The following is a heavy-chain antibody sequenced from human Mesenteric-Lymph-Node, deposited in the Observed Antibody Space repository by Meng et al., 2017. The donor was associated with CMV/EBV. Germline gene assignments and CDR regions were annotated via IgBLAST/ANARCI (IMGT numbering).Heavy chain of an antibody. V-gene: IGHV3-30-3*01. Sequence: GGSLRLSCAASGFIFRSYAMHWVRQAPGKGLEWVAVISNDGGNKYYADSVKGRFTISRDNAKNSLYLQMNSLRDEDTAVYYCARSFFGSGSYYSQYWGQGTLVTVSS. CDR1: GFIFRSYA. CDR2: ISNDGGNK. J-gene: IGHJ4*02. CDR3: ARSFFGSGSYYSQY. D-gene: IGHD3-10*01.